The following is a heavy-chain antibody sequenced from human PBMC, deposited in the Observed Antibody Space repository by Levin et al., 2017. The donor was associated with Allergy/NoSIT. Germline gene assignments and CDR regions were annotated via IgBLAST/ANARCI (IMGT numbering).Heavy chain of an antibody. CDR2: INPSGGKT. CDR3: ARGLGSGSYYV. Sequence: GASVKVSCKASGYTFTTYYIHWVRQAPGQGLEWMGIINPSGGKTTYTQKFQGRVTMTRDTSTSTVYMELSSLRSEDTAVYYCARGLGSGSYYVWGQGTLVTVSS. J-gene: IGHJ4*02. CDR1: GYTFTTYY. V-gene: IGHV1-46*01. D-gene: IGHD3-10*01.